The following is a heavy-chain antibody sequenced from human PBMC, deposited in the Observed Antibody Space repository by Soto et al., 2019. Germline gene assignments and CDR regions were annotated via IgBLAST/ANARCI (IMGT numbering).Heavy chain of an antibody. Sequence: EVQLVESGGGLVQPGGSLRLSCAASGFTFSSYWMSWVRQAPGKGLEWVANIKQDGSEKYYVDSVKGRFTISRDNAKNPLYLQMNSLRAEDTAVYYCARARADYYDSSGYPLGYWGQGTLVPVSS. V-gene: IGHV3-7*04. CDR2: IKQDGSEK. D-gene: IGHD3-22*01. J-gene: IGHJ4*02. CDR3: ARARADYYDSSGYPLGY. CDR1: GFTFSSYW.